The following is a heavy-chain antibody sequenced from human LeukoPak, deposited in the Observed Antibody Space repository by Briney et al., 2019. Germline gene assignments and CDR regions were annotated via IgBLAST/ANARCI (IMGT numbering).Heavy chain of an antibody. Sequence: SETLSLTCTVSGGSISSYYWSWIRQPPGKGLGWIGYIYYSGSTNYNPSLKSRVTMSVDTSKNQFSLKLSSVTAADTAVYYCARDKGSFDWLLGGWFDPWGQGTLVTVSS. V-gene: IGHV4-59*12. CDR3: ARDKGSFDWLLGGWFDP. D-gene: IGHD3-9*01. CDR1: GGSISSYY. CDR2: IYYSGST. J-gene: IGHJ5*02.